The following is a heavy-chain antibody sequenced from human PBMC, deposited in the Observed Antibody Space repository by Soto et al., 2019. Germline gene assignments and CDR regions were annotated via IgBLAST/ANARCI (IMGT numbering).Heavy chain of an antibody. Sequence: QVQLVQSGAEVKKPGASVKVSCKASGYTFTTYGISWVRQAPGQGLEWGGWISAYSGNTKYAQKLQGRATVTTDTSTRTAYMEVRSMRSDDPAVYYCERGRYGDYWGQGNLVTTSS. J-gene: IGHJ4*02. D-gene: IGHD4-17*01. CDR1: GYTFTTYG. CDR2: ISAYSGNT. V-gene: IGHV1-18*01. CDR3: ERGRYGDY.